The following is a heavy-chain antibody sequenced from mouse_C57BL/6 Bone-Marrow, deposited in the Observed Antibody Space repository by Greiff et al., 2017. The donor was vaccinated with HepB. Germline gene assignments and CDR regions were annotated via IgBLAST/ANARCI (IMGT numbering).Heavy chain of an antibody. D-gene: IGHD1-1*01. V-gene: IGHV1-55*01. CDR2: IYPGSGST. CDR3: AKPPRGYGSSPWFAY. J-gene: IGHJ3*01. Sequence: QVQLQQPGAELVKPGASVKMSCKASGYTFTSYWITWVKQRPGQGLEWIGDIYPGSGSTNYNEKFKSKATLTVDKPSSTAYMQRSSLTSEDSAVYDCAKPPRGYGSSPWFAYWGQGTLVTVSA. CDR1: GYTFTSYW.